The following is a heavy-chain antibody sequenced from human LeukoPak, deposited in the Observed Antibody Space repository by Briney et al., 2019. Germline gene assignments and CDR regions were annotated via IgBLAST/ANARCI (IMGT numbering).Heavy chain of an antibody. CDR2: IYYSGST. J-gene: IGHJ6*03. V-gene: IGHV4-39*07. D-gene: IGHD5-18*01. CDR1: GGSISGSSYY. CDR3: ARHVDTGVYYYYYMDV. Sequence: SETLSLTCTVSGGSISGSSYYWGWIRQPPGKGLEWIGSIYYSGSTYYNPSLKSRVTISVDTSKNQFSLKLSSVTAADTAVYYCARHVDTGVYYYYYMDVWGKGTTVTVSS.